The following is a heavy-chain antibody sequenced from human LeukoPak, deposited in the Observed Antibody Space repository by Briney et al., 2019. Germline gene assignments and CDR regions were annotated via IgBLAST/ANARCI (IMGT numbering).Heavy chain of an antibody. Sequence: PGGSLRLSCAASGFTFSSYGMHWVRQAPGKGLEWVAVISYDGSNKYYADSVKGRFTISRDNSKNSLYLQMNSLRAEDTAVYYCARGGYSGSGNYFDYWGQGTLVTVSS. CDR3: ARGGYSGSGNYFDY. V-gene: IGHV3-30*03. J-gene: IGHJ4*02. CDR2: ISYDGSNK. D-gene: IGHD3-10*01. CDR1: GFTFSSYG.